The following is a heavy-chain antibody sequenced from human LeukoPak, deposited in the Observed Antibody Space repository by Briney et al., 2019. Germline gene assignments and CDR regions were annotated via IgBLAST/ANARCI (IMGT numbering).Heavy chain of an antibody. V-gene: IGHV4-39*01. Sequence: SQTLSLTCTVSGGSISSGDYYWSWIRQPPGKGLEWIGSIYYSGSTYYNPSLKSRVTISVDTSKNQFSLKLSSVTAADTAVYYCATENQAGDIVGVSAASFDYWGQGTLVTVSS. J-gene: IGHJ4*02. CDR2: IYYSGST. D-gene: IGHD2-2*01. CDR3: ATENQAGDIVGVSAASFDY. CDR1: GGSISSGDYY.